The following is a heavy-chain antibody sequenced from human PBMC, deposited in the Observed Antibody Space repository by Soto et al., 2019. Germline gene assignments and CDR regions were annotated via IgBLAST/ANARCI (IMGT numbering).Heavy chain of an antibody. CDR3: AKEATRYDFWSGYYFDN. D-gene: IGHD3-3*01. CDR2: ISRRSDKT. CDR1: GFTFSTYD. J-gene: IGHJ4*02. V-gene: IGHV3-23*01. Sequence: GGSLRLSCAASGFTFSTYDMSWVRQAPGKGLEWVSGISRRSDKTYYAGSVKGRFTISRDNSKNTLYLQMNSLRADDTAVYYCAKEATRYDFWSGYYFDNWGQGTLVTVSS.